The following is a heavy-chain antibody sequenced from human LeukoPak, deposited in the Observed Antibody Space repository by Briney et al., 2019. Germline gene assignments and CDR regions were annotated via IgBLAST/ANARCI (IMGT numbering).Heavy chain of an antibody. CDR2: IYHSGST. CDR3: ARGPDSSGYYYLDY. D-gene: IGHD3-22*01. Sequence: PSQTLSLTCTVSGGSISSGDYYWSWIRQPPGKGLEWIGYIYHSGSTHFNPSPKSRVTISVDTSKNQFSLKLSSVTAADTAVYFCARGPDSSGYYYLDYWGQGTLVTVSS. CDR1: GGSISSGDYY. J-gene: IGHJ4*02. V-gene: IGHV4-30-4*01.